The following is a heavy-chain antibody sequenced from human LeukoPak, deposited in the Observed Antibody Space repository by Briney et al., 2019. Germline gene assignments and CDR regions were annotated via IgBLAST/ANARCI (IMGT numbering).Heavy chain of an antibody. CDR1: GFTFSNYY. Sequence: GGSLRLSCAASGFTFSNYYMSWIRQAPGRGPEWLSYISNSGSTMYYADSVKGRFTISRDNAKNSVYLQMSSLRAEDTGVYFCARMSSYCDYWGQGTLVTVSS. J-gene: IGHJ4*02. CDR2: ISNSGSTM. D-gene: IGHD2-2*01. V-gene: IGHV3-11*04. CDR3: ARMSSYCDY.